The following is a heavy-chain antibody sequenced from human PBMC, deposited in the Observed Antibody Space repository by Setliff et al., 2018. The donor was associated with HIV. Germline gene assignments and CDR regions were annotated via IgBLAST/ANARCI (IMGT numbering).Heavy chain of an antibody. CDR3: ARGSCSGCYLSDY. CDR1: GYSFTNYA. V-gene: IGHV1-3*01. CDR2: INVGNDNT. D-gene: IGHD6-19*01. Sequence: ASVKVSCKASGYSFTNYAMHWVRQAPGQRLEWMGWINVGNDNTKYSQRLQDRVIITRDTSANTAYMELSSLRSEDTAVYYCARGSCSGCYLSDYWGLGTLVTVSS. J-gene: IGHJ4*02.